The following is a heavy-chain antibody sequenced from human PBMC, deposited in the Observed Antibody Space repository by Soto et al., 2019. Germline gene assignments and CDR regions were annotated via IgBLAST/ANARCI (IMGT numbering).Heavy chain of an antibody. CDR2: ISSSSSTI. Sequence: LRLSCAASGFTFSSYSMNWVRQAPGKGLEWVSYISSSSSTIYYADSVKGRFTISRDNAKNSLYLQMNSLRDEDTAVYYCARGYYDILTGYSRAPANWFDPWGQGTLVTVSS. D-gene: IGHD3-9*01. J-gene: IGHJ5*02. V-gene: IGHV3-48*02. CDR3: ARGYYDILTGYSRAPANWFDP. CDR1: GFTFSSYS.